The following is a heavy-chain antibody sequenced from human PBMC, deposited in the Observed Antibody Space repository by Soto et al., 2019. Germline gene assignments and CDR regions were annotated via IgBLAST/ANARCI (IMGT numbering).Heavy chain of an antibody. CDR3: AKGSVGLELFRWFDP. J-gene: IGHJ5*02. CDR2: IRGSGGST. Sequence: EVQLLESGGGLVQPGGSLRLSCAASGFTFSSYAMSWVRQAPGKGLEWVSAIRGSGGSTYYADSVKGRFTISRDNSKNTLYLQMNSLRAEDTAVYYCAKGSVGLELFRWFDPWGQGTLVTVSS. V-gene: IGHV3-23*01. D-gene: IGHD1-7*01. CDR1: GFTFSSYA.